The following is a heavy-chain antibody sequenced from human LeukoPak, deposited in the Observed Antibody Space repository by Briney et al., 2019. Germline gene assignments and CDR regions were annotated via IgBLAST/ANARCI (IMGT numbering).Heavy chain of an antibody. J-gene: IGHJ5*02. CDR1: GFTFSSYA. CDR2: ISGSGGST. CDR3: AKAVGIAAAGNWFDP. Sequence: GGSLRLSCAASGFTFSSYATSWVRQAPGKGLEWVSAISGSGGSTYYADSVKGRFTISRDNSKNTLYLQMNSLRAEDTAVYYCAKAVGIAAAGNWFDPWGQGTLVTVSS. D-gene: IGHD6-13*01. V-gene: IGHV3-23*01.